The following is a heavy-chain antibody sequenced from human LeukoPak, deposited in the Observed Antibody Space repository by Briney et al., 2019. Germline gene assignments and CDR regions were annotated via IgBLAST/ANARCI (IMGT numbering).Heavy chain of an antibody. CDR3: ARNSYYDNSGEGAFDI. J-gene: IGHJ3*02. CDR1: GGSISSDY. D-gene: IGHD3-22*01. Sequence: SQTLSLTCTVSGGSISSDYWSWSRQPPGRGLEWIGFIYQSGSASYNPSLQSRVTISIDKSKNQFSLNLSSVTAADTAVYYCARNSYYDNSGEGAFDIWGQGTMVTVSS. V-gene: IGHV4-30-2*01. CDR2: IYQSGSA.